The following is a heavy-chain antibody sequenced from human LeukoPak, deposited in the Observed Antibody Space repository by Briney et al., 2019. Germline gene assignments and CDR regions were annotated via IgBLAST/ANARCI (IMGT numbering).Heavy chain of an antibody. CDR1: GCHFTSYW. J-gene: IGHJ4*02. Sequence: HGGALQSFCRGAGCHFTSYWIGWGRQGPGEGVEGRGIIYTGDSDTRYSPSFPGPVTISADKSISTAYLQWSSLKASDTAMYYCARQEKAFDYWGQGTLVTVSS. CDR3: ARQEKAFDY. CDR2: IYTGDSDT. V-gene: IGHV5-51*01.